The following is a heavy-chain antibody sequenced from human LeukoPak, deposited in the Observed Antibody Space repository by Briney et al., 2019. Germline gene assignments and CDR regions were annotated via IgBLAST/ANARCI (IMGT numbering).Heavy chain of an antibody. V-gene: IGHV3-23*01. Sequence: GGSLRLSCAASGFTFSSHWTHWVRQAPGKGLEWVSAISGSGGSTYYADSVKGRFTISRDNSKNTLYLQMNSLRAEDTAVYYCAKDTEYYYGSGSYQDVWGKGTTVTVSS. D-gene: IGHD3-10*01. CDR3: AKDTEYYYGSGSYQDV. CDR1: GFTFSSHW. CDR2: ISGSGGST. J-gene: IGHJ6*04.